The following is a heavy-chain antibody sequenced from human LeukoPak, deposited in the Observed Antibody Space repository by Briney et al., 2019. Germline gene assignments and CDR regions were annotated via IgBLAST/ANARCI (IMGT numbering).Heavy chain of an antibody. CDR2: ISAYNGNT. CDR3: ARARWAYDNLTGNNAFDI. Sequence: ASVKVSCKASGYTFTSYGISWVRQAPGQGLEWMGWISAYNGNTNYAQKLQGRVTMTTDTSTSTAYMELRSLRSDDTAVYYCARARWAYDNLTGNNAFDIWGQGTMVTVSS. J-gene: IGHJ3*02. CDR1: GYTFTSYG. V-gene: IGHV1-18*01. D-gene: IGHD3-9*01.